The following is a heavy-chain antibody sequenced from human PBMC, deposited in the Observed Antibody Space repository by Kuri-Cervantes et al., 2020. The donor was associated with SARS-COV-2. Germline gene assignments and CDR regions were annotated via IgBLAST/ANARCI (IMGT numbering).Heavy chain of an antibody. CDR1: GFIFSDHL. CDR3: ARDSRGDLQHIYGMDV. CDR2: ISPYGDNT. D-gene: IGHD3-10*01. V-gene: IGHV3-23*01. Sequence: GESLKISCTASGFIFSDHLMSWVRQAPGKGLEWVVGISPYGDNTYSAASVKGRFSVSRDNSKNMLYLQMNSLRAEDTAVYYCARDSRGDLQHIYGMDVWGQGTTVTVSS. J-gene: IGHJ6*02.